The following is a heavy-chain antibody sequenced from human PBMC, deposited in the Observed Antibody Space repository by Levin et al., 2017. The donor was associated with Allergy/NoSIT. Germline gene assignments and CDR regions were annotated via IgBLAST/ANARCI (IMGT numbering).Heavy chain of an antibody. CDR2: ISYDGSNK. Sequence: GESLKISCAASGFTFSSYAMHWVRQAPGKGLEWVAVISYDGSNKYYADSVKGRFTISRDNSKNTLYLQMNSLRAEDTAVYYCARDPKPLDYGDDAFDIWGQGTMVTVSS. J-gene: IGHJ3*02. CDR3: ARDPKPLDYGDDAFDI. V-gene: IGHV3-30*04. D-gene: IGHD4-17*01. CDR1: GFTFSSYA.